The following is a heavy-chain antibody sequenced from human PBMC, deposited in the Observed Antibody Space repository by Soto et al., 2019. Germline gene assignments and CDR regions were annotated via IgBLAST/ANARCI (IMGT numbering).Heavy chain of an antibody. Sequence: ASLKGSCKASGYTFTSYGISWVRQAPGQGLEWMGWISAYNGNTNYAQKLQGRVTMTTDTSTSTAYMELRSLTAEDTALYYCAKGRLAVGSDWFDSWGPGTLVTVSS. CDR3: AKGRLAVGSDWFDS. CDR1: GYTFTSYG. V-gene: IGHV1-18*01. J-gene: IGHJ5*01. D-gene: IGHD1-26*01. CDR2: ISAYNGNT.